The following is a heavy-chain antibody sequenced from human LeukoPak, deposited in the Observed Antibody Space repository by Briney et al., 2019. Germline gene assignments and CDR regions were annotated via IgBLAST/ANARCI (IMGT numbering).Heavy chain of an antibody. D-gene: IGHD5-18*01. CDR2: ISSSSSYI. CDR3: ARVHRSYGFGAFDI. Sequence: PGGSLRLSCAASGFTFSSYSMNWVRQAPGKELEWVSSISSSSSYIYYADSVKGRFTISRDNAKNSLYLQMNSLRAEDTAVYYCARVHRSYGFGAFDIWGQGTMVTVSS. V-gene: IGHV3-21*01. J-gene: IGHJ3*02. CDR1: GFTFSSYS.